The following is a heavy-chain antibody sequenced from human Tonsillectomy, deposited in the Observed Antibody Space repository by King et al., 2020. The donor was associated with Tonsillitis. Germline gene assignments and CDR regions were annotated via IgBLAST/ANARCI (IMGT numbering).Heavy chain of an antibody. CDR3: ARDLYHYYGSGSSDYYYMDV. CDR1: GYSFTNYG. J-gene: IGHJ6*03. Sequence: QLVQSGAEVKKPGASVKVSCKASGYSFTNYGISWVRQAPGQGLEWMGWISTYNGKTNYAQKLQGRVTMTTDTSTSTAYMELRSLRSDDTAVYYCARDLYHYYGSGSSDYYYMDVWGKGTTVTVSS. CDR2: ISTYNGKT. V-gene: IGHV1-18*01. D-gene: IGHD3-10*01.